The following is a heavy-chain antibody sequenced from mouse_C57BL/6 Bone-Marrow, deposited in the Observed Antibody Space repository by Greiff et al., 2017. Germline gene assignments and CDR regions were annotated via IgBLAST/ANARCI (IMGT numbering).Heavy chain of an antibody. D-gene: IGHD2-1*01. Sequence: QVQLQQPGAELVRPGTSVKLSCKASGYTFTSYWMHWVKQRPGQGLEWIGVIDPSDSYTNYNQKFKGKATLTVDTSSSTAYMQLSSLTSEDSAVYYCASNYPSWFAYWGQGTLVTGSA. CDR1: GYTFTSYW. V-gene: IGHV1-59*01. CDR2: IDPSDSYT. J-gene: IGHJ3*01. CDR3: ASNYPSWFAY.